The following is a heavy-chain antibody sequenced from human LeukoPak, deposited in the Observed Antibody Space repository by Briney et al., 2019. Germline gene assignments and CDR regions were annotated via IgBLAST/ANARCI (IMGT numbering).Heavy chain of an antibody. CDR1: GYTFTSYY. CDR2: INPSGGST. Sequence: ASVKVSCKASGYTFTSYYMHWVRQAPGQGLEWMGIINPSGGSTSYAQKFQGRVTMTRDTSTSTVYMELSSLRSEDTAVYYCVRDPGVSSSGLSYFDYWGQGTLVTVSS. V-gene: IGHV1-46*01. CDR3: VRDPGVSSSGLSYFDY. D-gene: IGHD6-19*01. J-gene: IGHJ4*02.